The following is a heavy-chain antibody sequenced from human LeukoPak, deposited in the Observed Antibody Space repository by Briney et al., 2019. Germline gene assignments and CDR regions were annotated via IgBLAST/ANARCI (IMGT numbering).Heavy chain of an antibody. Sequence: ASVKVSCKASGYPFTSYDINWVRQATGQGLEWMGWMNPYSGNTDYAQEFQGRVTMTRNTSISTAYMELSSLRSDDTAVYYCARDGEVRQGHCSTTSCPVDYWGQGTLITVSS. CDR2: MNPYSGNT. CDR1: GYPFTSYD. D-gene: IGHD2-2*01. J-gene: IGHJ4*02. CDR3: ARDGEVRQGHCSTTSCPVDY. V-gene: IGHV1-8*01.